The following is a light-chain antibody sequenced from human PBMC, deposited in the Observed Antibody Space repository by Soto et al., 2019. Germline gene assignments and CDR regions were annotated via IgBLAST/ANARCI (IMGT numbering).Light chain of an antibody. J-gene: IGLJ2*01. V-gene: IGLV2-8*01. Sequence: QSALTQPPSASGSPGRSVTISCTGTSSDVGGYNFVSWYQQHPGKAPKLLVYEVYKRPSGVPDRFSGSKSGNRASLTVSGLQAEDEADYYCTAYTSRNDFVVFGGGTNVTVL. CDR2: EVY. CDR3: TAYTSRNDFVV. CDR1: SSDVGGYNF.